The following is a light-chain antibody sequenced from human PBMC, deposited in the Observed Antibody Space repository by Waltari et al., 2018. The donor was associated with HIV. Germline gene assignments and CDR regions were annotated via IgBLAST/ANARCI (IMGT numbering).Light chain of an antibody. V-gene: IGLV1-40*01. J-gene: IGLJ2*01. CDR3: QSFDSSLTTSGVI. Sequence: QSVLTQPPSVSGAPGQRVTISCTWSSSNIGAGYDVHWYQQLPGTAPKLLIYANINRPSGVPDRFSGSKSGSSASLAITGLQAEDEAHYYCQSFDSSLTTSGVIFGGGTKLTVL. CDR2: ANI. CDR1: SSNIGAGYD.